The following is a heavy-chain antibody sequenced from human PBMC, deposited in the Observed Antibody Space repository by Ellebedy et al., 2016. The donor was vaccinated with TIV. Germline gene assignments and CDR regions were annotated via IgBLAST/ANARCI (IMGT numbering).Heavy chain of an antibody. Sequence: SQTLSLTCAIPGDSVSTNSVASNWIRQSPLRGLEWLGRTYYRSKWNNDYAVSVKSRITINPDTSKNQFSLQLNSVTPDDTAVYYWARDRETGTRHFEYWGQGILVTVSS. D-gene: IGHD1-14*01. CDR1: GDSVSTNSVA. V-gene: IGHV6-1*01. CDR3: ARDRETGTRHFEY. CDR2: TYYRSKWNN. J-gene: IGHJ4*02.